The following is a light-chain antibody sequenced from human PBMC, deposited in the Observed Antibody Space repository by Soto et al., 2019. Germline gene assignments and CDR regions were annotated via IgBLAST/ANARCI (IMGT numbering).Light chain of an antibody. CDR1: GSDVGGYNY. V-gene: IGLV2-14*01. Sequence: QSALTQPASVSGSPGQSITISCTGTGSDVGGYNYVSWYQQHPGKAPKLMIYDVSKRPSGVSNRFSGSKSGNTASLTISGLQAEDESDYYCSSYTSSSTSVVFGGGTKVTVL. CDR2: DVS. J-gene: IGLJ3*02. CDR3: SSYTSSSTSVV.